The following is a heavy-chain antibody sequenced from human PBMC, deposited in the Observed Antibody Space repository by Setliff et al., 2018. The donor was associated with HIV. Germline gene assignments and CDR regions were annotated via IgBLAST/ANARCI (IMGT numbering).Heavy chain of an antibody. V-gene: IGHV1-46*01. CDR3: ARESSSAKYFDY. Sequence: ASVKVSCKASGYPFSTYFMHWVRQAPGQGLEWMGIINPSGGSITYAQKFQGRVTITTDESTSTAYMELSSLRSEDTAVYYCARESSSAKYFDYWGQGTLVTVSS. CDR1: GYPFSTYF. CDR2: INPSGGSI. D-gene: IGHD6-6*01. J-gene: IGHJ4*02.